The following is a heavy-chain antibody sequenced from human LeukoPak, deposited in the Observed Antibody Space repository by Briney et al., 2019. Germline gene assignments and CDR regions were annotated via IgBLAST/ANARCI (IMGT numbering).Heavy chain of an antibody. V-gene: IGHV3-13*01. CDR1: GFTFIDYD. CDR3: ARGGIQVSGIDEFDY. Sequence: GGSLRLSCAASGFTFIDYDMHWVRQVIGKSLEWVSAIGIRGDTHYSGSVKGRFTISRENAERYLYLQMNSPRAEDTAVYYCARGGIQVSGIDEFDYWGQGTLVTVSS. J-gene: IGHJ4*02. CDR2: IGIRGDT. D-gene: IGHD6-19*01.